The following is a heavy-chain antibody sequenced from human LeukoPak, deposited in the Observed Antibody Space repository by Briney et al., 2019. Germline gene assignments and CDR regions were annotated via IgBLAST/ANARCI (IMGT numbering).Heavy chain of an antibody. Sequence: SVKVSCKASGGTFSSYAISWVRQAPGQGLEWMGGIIPIFGTANYAQKFQGRVTITADESTSTAYMELSSLRSEDTAVYYCARALNPYYYDSSGYSTFDCWGQGTLVTVSS. CDR2: IIPIFGTA. V-gene: IGHV1-69*13. D-gene: IGHD3-22*01. J-gene: IGHJ4*02. CDR1: GGTFSSYA. CDR3: ARALNPYYYDSSGYSTFDC.